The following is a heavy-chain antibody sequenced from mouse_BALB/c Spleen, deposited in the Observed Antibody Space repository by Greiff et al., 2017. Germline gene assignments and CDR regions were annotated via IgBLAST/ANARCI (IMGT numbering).Heavy chain of an antibody. CDR3: ARIYYGNYAGFVDY. Sequence: QVQLQQSGAELARPGASVKLSCKASGYTFTDYYINWVKQRTGQGLEWIGEIYPGSGNTYYNEKFKGKATLTADKSSSTAYMQLSSLTSEDSAVYFCARIYYGNYAGFVDYWSQGTTLTVSS. V-gene: IGHV1-77*01. J-gene: IGHJ2*01. D-gene: IGHD2-1*01. CDR2: IYPGSGNT. CDR1: GYTFTDYY.